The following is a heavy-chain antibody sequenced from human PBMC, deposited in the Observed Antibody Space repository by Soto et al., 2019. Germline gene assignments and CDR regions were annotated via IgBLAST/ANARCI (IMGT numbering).Heavy chain of an antibody. V-gene: IGHV1-69*13. CDR2: IIPIFGTT. CDR3: ARDPRKDCSGETCYHS. CDR1: GCTLSSYV. D-gene: IGHD2-15*01. Sequence: SVKVSCKACGCTLSSYVISWVRQAPGQGLEWMGGIIPIFGTTTYGEKFQGRVTITADESTSTTYMELSSLKSEDTAVYYCARDPRKDCSGETCYHSWGQGTLVTVSS. J-gene: IGHJ4*02.